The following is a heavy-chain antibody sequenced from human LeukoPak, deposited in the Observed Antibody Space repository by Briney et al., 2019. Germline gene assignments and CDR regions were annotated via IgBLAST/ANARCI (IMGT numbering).Heavy chain of an antibody. Sequence: ASVKVSCTASGYTFTSYYMHWVRQAPGQGLEWMGIINPSGGSTSYAQKFQGRVTMTRDTSTSTVYMELSSLRSEDTAMYYCARGEMGPAEWGDAFDIWGQGTMVTVSS. CDR3: ARGEMGPAEWGDAFDI. V-gene: IGHV1-46*01. J-gene: IGHJ3*02. D-gene: IGHD1-26*01. CDR1: GYTFTSYY. CDR2: INPSGGST.